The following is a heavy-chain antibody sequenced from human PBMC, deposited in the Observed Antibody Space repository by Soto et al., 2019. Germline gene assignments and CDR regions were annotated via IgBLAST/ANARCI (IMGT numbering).Heavy chain of an antibody. J-gene: IGHJ6*02. CDR2: IYYSGST. CDR1: GGSIISGGYY. CDR3: ARGGGYLRSLYYYYGMDV. D-gene: IGHD3-22*01. Sequence: SETLSLTCTVSGGSIISGGYYWIWIRQHPGKGLEWIGYIYYSGSTYYNPSLKSRVTISVDTSKNQFSLKLSSVTAADTAVYYCARGGGYLRSLYYYYGMDVWGQGTTVTVSS. V-gene: IGHV4-31*03.